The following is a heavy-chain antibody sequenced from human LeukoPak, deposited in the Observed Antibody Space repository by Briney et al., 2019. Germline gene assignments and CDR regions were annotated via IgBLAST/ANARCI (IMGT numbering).Heavy chain of an antibody. Sequence: SVKVSCKASRGTFSSYAISWVRQAPAQGLEWMGGIIPIFGTANYAQKLQGRDTITADKSTSTAYMELSSLRSEDTAVYYCARNGDSQDYFDYWGQGTLVTVSS. CDR1: RGTFSSYA. D-gene: IGHD4-17*01. J-gene: IGHJ4*02. CDR3: ARNGDSQDYFDY. V-gene: IGHV1-69*06. CDR2: IIPIFGTA.